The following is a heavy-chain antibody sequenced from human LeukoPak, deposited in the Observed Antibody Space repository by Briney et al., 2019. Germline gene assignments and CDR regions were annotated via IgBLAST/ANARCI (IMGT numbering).Heavy chain of an antibody. CDR1: GGSFSGYY. V-gene: IGHV4-34*01. J-gene: IGHJ3*02. CDR2: INHSGST. Sequence: SETLSLTCAVYGGSFSGYYWSWIRQPPGKGLEWIGEINHSGSTNYNPSLKSRVTISVDTSKNQFSLKLSSVTAADTAVYYCVIRDLAFDIWGQGTMVTVSS. CDR3: VIRDLAFDI.